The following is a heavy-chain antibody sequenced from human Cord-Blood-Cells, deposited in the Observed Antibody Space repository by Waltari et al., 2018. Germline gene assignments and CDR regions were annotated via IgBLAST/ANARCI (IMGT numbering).Heavy chain of an antibody. CDR1: GFTFSSYA. Sequence: EVQLLESGGGLVQPGGSLRLSCAASGFTFSSYAMSWVRQAPGKGLEWVSAISGSGGSTYYADSVKGRFTISRDNSKNTLYLQMNSLRAEDTAVYYCAKGSGVGATSDYYYYYMDVWGKGTTVTVSS. D-gene: IGHD1-26*01. CDR3: AKGSGVGATSDYYYYYMDV. V-gene: IGHV3-23*01. CDR2: ISGSGGST. J-gene: IGHJ6*03.